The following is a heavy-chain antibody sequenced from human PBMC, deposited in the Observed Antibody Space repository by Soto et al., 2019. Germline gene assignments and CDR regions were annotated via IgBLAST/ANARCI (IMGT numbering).Heavy chain of an antibody. Sequence: EVQLLESGGGLVQPGGSLRLSCTASGFTFSSYAMSCVRQAPGKGLERVSAISGSGGSTYHADSVKGRFTISRDNSKTTLFLQMNSLMADETAIYYCAKVSGFSGRQQFDYWGRGTLVTVSS. CDR3: AKVSGFSGRQQFDY. CDR2: ISGSGGST. D-gene: IGHD1-26*01. CDR1: GFTFSSYA. J-gene: IGHJ4*02. V-gene: IGHV3-23*01.